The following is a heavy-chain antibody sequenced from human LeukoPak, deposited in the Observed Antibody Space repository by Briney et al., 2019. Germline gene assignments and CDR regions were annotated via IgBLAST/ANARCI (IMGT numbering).Heavy chain of an antibody. J-gene: IGHJ4*02. D-gene: IGHD6-19*01. CDR2: ISSNGGST. CDR1: GFTFGDYA. V-gene: IGHV3-64D*06. Sequence: GGSLRLSCTASGFTFGDYAMHWVRQAPGKGLEYVSAISSNGGSTYYADSVKGRFTISRDNSKNTLYLQMSSLRAEDTAVYYCVRSPIAVAGTGRGHFDYWGQGTLVTVSS. CDR3: VRSPIAVAGTGRGHFDY.